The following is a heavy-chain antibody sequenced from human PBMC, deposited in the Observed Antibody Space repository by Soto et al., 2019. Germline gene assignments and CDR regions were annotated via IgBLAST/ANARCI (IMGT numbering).Heavy chain of an antibody. CDR3: AREGGDDILTGYAYYYYYGMDV. CDR2: IIPILGIA. Sequence: ASVKVSCKASGGTFSSYTISWVRQAPGQGLEWMGRIIPILGIANYAQKFQGRVTITADKSTSTAYMELSSLRSEDTAVYYCAREGGDDILTGYAYYYYYGMDVWG. V-gene: IGHV1-69*04. D-gene: IGHD3-9*01. J-gene: IGHJ6*02. CDR1: GGTFSSYT.